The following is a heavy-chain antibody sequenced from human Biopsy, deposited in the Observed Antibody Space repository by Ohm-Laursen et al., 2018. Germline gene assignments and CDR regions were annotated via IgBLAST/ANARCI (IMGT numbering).Heavy chain of an antibody. CDR3: ATKLTGYFHH. CDR2: NIPILGTG. D-gene: IGHD3-9*01. Sequence: SVTVSCKVPGGTFSNYGVNWVRQAPGHGLEWLGGNIPILGTGNYAQKFQDRVTVAADTSTSTAAMELRSLRSDDTAVYYCATKLTGYFHHWGQGTLVIVSS. CDR1: GGTFSNYG. J-gene: IGHJ1*01. V-gene: IGHV1-69*06.